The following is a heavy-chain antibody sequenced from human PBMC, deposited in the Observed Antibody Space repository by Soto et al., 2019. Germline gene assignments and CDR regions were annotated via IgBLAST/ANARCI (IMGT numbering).Heavy chain of an antibody. J-gene: IGHJ4*02. CDR1: GFTFSSYA. CDR2: ISYDGSNK. D-gene: IGHD4-17*01. Sequence: QVQLVESGGGVVQPGRSLRLSCAASGFTFSSYAMHWVRQAPGKGLEWVAVISYDGSNKYYADSVKGRFTISRDNSKNTPYLQMDSLRAEDTAVYYCARPRNPFGDSPIDYWGQGTLVTVSS. CDR3: ARPRNPFGDSPIDY. V-gene: IGHV3-30*14.